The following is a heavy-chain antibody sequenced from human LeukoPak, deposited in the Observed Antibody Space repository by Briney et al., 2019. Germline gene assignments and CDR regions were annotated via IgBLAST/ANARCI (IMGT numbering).Heavy chain of an antibody. CDR1: GYTFTGYY. CDR3: ARDGTGVYNLVQY. Sequence: GASVKVSCKASGYTFTGYYMHSVRQAPGQGLKWMGWINPNSGGTNYAQKFQGRVNMTRDKSISAVYMELSRLRSEDPAVYYCARDGTGVYNLVQYWGQGTLVTVSS. V-gene: IGHV1-2*02. J-gene: IGHJ4*02. CDR2: INPNSGGT. D-gene: IGHD5-24*01.